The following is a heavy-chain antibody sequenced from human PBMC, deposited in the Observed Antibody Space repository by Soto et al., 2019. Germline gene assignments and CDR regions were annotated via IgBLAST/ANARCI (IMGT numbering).Heavy chain of an antibody. CDR2: ISSGSSDT. D-gene: IGHD1-26*01. CDR3: ARERVIVKVGAMAY. CDR1: GFTFSRVS. Sequence: GGSLRLSCEASGFTFSRVSMNWVRQVPGKGLEWVASISSGSSDTWYADSVKGRFIISRDNAQNSLFLQMNTLRPEDTAVYYCARERVIVKVGAMAYWGQGTLVTVSS. J-gene: IGHJ4*02. V-gene: IGHV3-21*01.